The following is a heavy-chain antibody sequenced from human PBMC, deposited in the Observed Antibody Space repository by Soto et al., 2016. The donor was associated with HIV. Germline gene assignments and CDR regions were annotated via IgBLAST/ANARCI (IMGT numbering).Heavy chain of an antibody. V-gene: IGHV3-23*01. CDR3: TKDLPGRPVGARGRDYFDY. D-gene: IGHD1-26*01. J-gene: IGHJ4*02. Sequence: EVQLLESGGGLVQPGGSLRLSCAASGFTFSSYAMSWVRQAPGKGLEWVSAISGSGGSTYYADSVKGRFTISRDNSKNTLYLQMKSLRADDTAVYYCTKDLPGRPVGARGRDYFDYWGPGNPGHRLL. CDR1: GFTFSSYA. CDR2: ISGSGGST.